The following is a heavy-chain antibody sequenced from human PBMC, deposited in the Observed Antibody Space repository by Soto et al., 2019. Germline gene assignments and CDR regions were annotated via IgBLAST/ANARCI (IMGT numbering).Heavy chain of an antibody. Sequence: SETLSLTCTVSGGSISSSSYYWGWIRQPPGKGLEWIGSIYYSGSTYYNPSLKSRVTISVDTSKNQFSLKLSSVTAADTAVYYCARQYDYIWGSYRSSVWFDPWGQGTLVTVSS. CDR3: ARQYDYIWGSYRSSVWFDP. J-gene: IGHJ5*02. CDR1: GGSISSSSYY. V-gene: IGHV4-39*01. D-gene: IGHD3-16*02. CDR2: IYYSGST.